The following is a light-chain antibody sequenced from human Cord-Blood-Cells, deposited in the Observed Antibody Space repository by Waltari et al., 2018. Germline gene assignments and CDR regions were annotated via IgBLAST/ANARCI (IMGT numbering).Light chain of an antibody. CDR3: QQYGSSPRALT. Sequence: EIVLTQSPGTLSLSPGERATLSCRASQSVSSSYLAWYQQKPGQAPRRLIYGASSRATGIPDRFSGSGSGTDFTLTISRLEPEDFAVYYCQQYGSSPRALTFGGGTKVEIK. J-gene: IGKJ4*01. CDR1: QSVSSSY. V-gene: IGKV3-20*01. CDR2: GAS.